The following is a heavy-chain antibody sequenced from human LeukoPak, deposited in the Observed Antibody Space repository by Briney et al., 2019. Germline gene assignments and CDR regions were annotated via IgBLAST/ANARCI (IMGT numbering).Heavy chain of an antibody. CDR1: GFTVSSNY. V-gene: IGHV3-11*04. Sequence: GGSLRLSCAASGFTVSSNYMSWVRQAPGKGLEWVSYISSSGSTIYYADSVKGRFTISRDNAKNSLYLQMNSLRAEDTAVYYCARWERAHYYDSSGSFDIWGQGTMVTVSS. J-gene: IGHJ3*02. CDR3: ARWERAHYYDSSGSFDI. CDR2: ISSSGSTI. D-gene: IGHD3-22*01.